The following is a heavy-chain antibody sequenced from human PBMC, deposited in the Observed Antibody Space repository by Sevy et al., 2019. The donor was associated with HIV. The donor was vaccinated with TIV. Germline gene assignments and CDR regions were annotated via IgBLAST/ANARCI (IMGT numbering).Heavy chain of an antibody. J-gene: IGHJ4*02. V-gene: IGHV3-23*01. CDR3: AAVFLTGHWDY. Sequence: GESLKISCAASGFTFSSYAMSWVRQAPGKGREWVSAISGSGGSTYYADSVKGRFTISRDNSKNTLYLQMNSLRAEDTAVYYCAAVFLTGHWDYWGQGTLVTVSS. CDR2: ISGSGGST. CDR1: GFTFSSYA. D-gene: IGHD3-9*01.